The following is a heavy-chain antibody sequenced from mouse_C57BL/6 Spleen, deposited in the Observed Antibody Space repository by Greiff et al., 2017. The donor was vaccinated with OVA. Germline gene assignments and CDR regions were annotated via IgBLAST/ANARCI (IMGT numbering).Heavy chain of an antibody. J-gene: IGHJ1*03. CDR2: IDPSDSYT. CDR1: GYTFTSYW. CDR3: ARSDYGSSPWYFDV. D-gene: IGHD1-1*01. V-gene: IGHV1-59*01. Sequence: QVQLQQPGAELVRPGTSVKLSCKASGYTFTSYWMHWVKQRPGQGLEWIGVIDPSDSYTNYNQKFKGKATLTVDTSSSTAYMQRSSLTSEDSAVYYCARSDYGSSPWYFDVWGTGTTVTVSS.